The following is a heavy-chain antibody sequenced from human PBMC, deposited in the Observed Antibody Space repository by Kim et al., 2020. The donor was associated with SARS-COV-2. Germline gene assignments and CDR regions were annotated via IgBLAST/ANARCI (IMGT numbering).Heavy chain of an antibody. CDR3: AKDRRKAYDYVWGSYRSYYYYGMDV. J-gene: IGHJ6*02. V-gene: IGHV3-30*18. CDR2: ISYDGSNK. Sequence: GGSLRLSCAASGFTFSSYGMHWVRQAPGKGLEWVAVISYDGSNKYYADSVKGRFTISRDNSKNTLYLQMNNLRAEDTAVYYCAKDRRKAYDYVWGSYRSYYYYGMDVWGQGTTVTVSS. D-gene: IGHD3-16*02. CDR1: GFTFSSYG.